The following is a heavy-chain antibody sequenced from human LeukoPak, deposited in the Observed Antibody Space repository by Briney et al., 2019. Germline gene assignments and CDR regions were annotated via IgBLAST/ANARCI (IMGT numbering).Heavy chain of an antibody. CDR2: MYYSGST. D-gene: IGHD3-22*01. J-gene: IGHJ5*02. Sequence: SQTLSLTCTVSGGSISSGDYYWSWIRQPPGKGLEWFAYMYYSGSTYYNPSLKSRVTMSADTSKNQLSLKLSSVTAADTAVYYCARPYYYDSRIDPGGQGILVTVS. V-gene: IGHV4-30-4*01. CDR1: GGSISSGDYY. CDR3: ARPYYYDSRIDP.